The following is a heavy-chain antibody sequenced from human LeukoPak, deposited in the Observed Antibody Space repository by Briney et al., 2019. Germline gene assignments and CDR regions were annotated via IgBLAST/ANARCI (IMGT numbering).Heavy chain of an antibody. D-gene: IGHD6-19*01. CDR3: ARLRIAVAGTDY. CDR2: INPNSGGT. J-gene: IGHJ4*02. V-gene: IGHV1-2*06. CDR1: GYTFTGYY. Sequence: EASVKVSCKASGYTFTGYYMHWVRQAPGQGLEWMGRINPNSGGTNCAQKFLGRATMTRDPSTSTASMELSRLSSDDPAVYYSARLRIAVAGTDYWGQGTLVTVSS.